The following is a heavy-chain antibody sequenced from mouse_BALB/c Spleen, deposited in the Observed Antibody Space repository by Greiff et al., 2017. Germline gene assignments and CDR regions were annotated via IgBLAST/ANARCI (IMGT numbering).Heavy chain of an antibody. J-gene: IGHJ2*01. CDR1: GFTFTSYW. CDR3: ARSWDVHLIDD. D-gene: IGHD4-1*01. Sequence: VQLQQSGADLVKPGASVKMSCTASGFTFTSYWMHWVKQRPGQGLEWIGYINPSTGYTEYNQKFKDKATLTAAKSSSTTYLQLSSLTSEDSAVYYCARSWDVHLIDDWGQGTTLTVSS. V-gene: IGHV1-7*01. CDR2: INPSTGYT.